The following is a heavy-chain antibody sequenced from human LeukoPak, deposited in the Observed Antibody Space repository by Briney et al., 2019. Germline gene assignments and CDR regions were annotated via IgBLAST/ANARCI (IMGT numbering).Heavy chain of an antibody. J-gene: IGHJ6*02. CDR3: ARDAVDYSKKVGYYGMDV. CDR2: ISYDGSNK. V-gene: IGHV3-30-3*01. Sequence: PGGSLRLSCAASGFTFSSYAMHWVRQAPGKGLEWVAVISYDGSNKYYADSVKGRFTISRDNSKNTLYLQMNSLRAEDTAVYYCARDAVDYSKKVGYYGMDVWGQGTTVTVSS. D-gene: IGHD4-11*01. CDR1: GFTFSSYA.